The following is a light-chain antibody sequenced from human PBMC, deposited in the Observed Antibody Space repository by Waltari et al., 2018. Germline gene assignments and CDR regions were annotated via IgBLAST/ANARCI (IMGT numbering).Light chain of an antibody. Sequence: SYVLTQPPSVSVAPGKTASIPCGGNNLGSKTVHWYQQKPGQAPVVVIYYDSDRPSGISERFSGSKSGNTATLTISRVEAGDEADYYCHVWDGSYDHVVFGGGTKVTVL. CDR1: NLGSKT. J-gene: IGLJ2*01. CDR3: HVWDGSYDHVV. CDR2: YDS. V-gene: IGLV3-21*04.